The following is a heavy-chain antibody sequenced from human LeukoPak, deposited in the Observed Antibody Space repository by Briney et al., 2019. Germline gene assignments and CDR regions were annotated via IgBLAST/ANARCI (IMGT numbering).Heavy chain of an antibody. D-gene: IGHD3-22*01. J-gene: IGHJ4*02. Sequence: PGGSLRLSCAASGFTFISYWMSWVRQVPGKGLEWVANTSQDGSEKYYVDSVKGRFTISRDNAKNTLYLQMNSLKSEDTAVNYCARYIGYYDSSGYVDYWGQGTLVTVSS. CDR1: GFTFISYW. CDR3: ARYIGYYDSSGYVDY. V-gene: IGHV3-7*01. CDR2: TSQDGSEK.